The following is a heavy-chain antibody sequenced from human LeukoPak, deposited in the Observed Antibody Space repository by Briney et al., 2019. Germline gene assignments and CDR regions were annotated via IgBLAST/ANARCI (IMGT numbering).Heavy chain of an antibody. CDR2: IYHSGST. D-gene: IGHD2-2*02. V-gene: IGHV4-38-2*01. Sequence: PSETLSLTCAVSGYSISSGYYWGWIRQPPGKGLEWIGSIYHSGSTYYNSTLKSRVTISVDTSKNQFSLKLSSVTAADTAVYYCARSGPLGYCSCTSCYTPNWFDPWGQGTLVTVSS. J-gene: IGHJ5*02. CDR1: GYSISSGYY. CDR3: ARSGPLGYCSCTSCYTPNWFDP.